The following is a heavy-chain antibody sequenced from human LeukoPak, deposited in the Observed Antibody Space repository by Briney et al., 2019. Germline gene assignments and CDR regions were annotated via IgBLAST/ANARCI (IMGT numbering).Heavy chain of an antibody. CDR1: GGSVSSYY. Sequence: SETLSLTCTVSGGSVSSYYWGWIRQPPGKGLEWIGSIYYSGSTYYNPSLKSRVTISVDTSKNQFSLKLSSVTAADTAVYYCARGPPPQYSSSWYSAAFDIWGQGTMVTVSS. CDR2: IYYSGST. J-gene: IGHJ3*02. D-gene: IGHD6-13*01. V-gene: IGHV4-39*07. CDR3: ARGPPPQYSSSWYSAAFDI.